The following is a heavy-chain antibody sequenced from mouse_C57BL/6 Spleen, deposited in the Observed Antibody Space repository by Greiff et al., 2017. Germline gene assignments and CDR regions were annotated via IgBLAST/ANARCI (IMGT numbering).Heavy chain of an antibody. J-gene: IGHJ4*01. Sequence: QVQLKQSGAELMKPGASVKLSCKATGYTFTGYWIEWVKQRPGHGLEWIGEILPGSGSTNYNEKFKGKATFTADTSSNTAYMQLSSLTTEDSAIYYCARRATMITTGYYYAMDYWGQGTSVTVSS. CDR1: GYTFTGYW. CDR2: ILPGSGST. V-gene: IGHV1-9*01. CDR3: ARRATMITTGYYYAMDY. D-gene: IGHD2-4*01.